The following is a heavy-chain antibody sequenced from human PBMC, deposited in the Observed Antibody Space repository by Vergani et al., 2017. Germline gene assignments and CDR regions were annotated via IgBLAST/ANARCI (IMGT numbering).Heavy chain of an antibody. D-gene: IGHD4/OR15-4a*01. Sequence: QVQLVQSGAEVKKPGASVKVSCKASGYTFTSFSMHWVRQAPGQRLEWMGGIIPIFGTANYAQKFQGRVTITADESTSTAYMELSSLRSEDTAVYYCARGGVGLTHDAFDIWGQGTMVTVSS. J-gene: IGHJ3*02. CDR1: GYTFTSFS. CDR3: ARGGVGLTHDAFDI. V-gene: IGHV1-69*13. CDR2: IIPIFGTA.